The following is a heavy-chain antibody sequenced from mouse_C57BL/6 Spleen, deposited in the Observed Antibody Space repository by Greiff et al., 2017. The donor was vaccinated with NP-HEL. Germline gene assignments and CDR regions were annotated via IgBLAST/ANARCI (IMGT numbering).Heavy chain of an antibody. CDR2: ISDGGSYT. V-gene: IGHV5-4*03. J-gene: IGHJ1*03. CDR1: GFTFSSYA. CDR3: ARDYYGSSRDWYFDV. Sequence: EVMLVESGGGLVKPGGSLKLSCAASGFTFSSYAMSWVRQTPEKRLEWVATISDGGSYTYYPDNVKGRFTISRDNAKNNLYLQMSHLKSEDTAMYYCARDYYGSSRDWYFDVWGTGTTVTVSS. D-gene: IGHD1-1*01.